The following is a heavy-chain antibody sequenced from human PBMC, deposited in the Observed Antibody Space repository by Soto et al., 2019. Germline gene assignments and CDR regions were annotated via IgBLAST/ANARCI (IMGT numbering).Heavy chain of an antibody. D-gene: IGHD5-12*01. J-gene: IGHJ6*02. CDR3: ARAHSGYDPLGMDV. CDR2: ISDTGSG. V-gene: IGHV4-61*01. CDR1: GGSVSSGSYY. Sequence: QVQLQESGPGLVKPSETLAVTCTVSGGSVSSGSYYWSWIRQPPGKGLELVGCISDTGSGDYTPSLKSRVPISVHTSKRQFSLRMNAVTAADTAVYYCARAHSGYDPLGMDVWGQGTTVTVSS.